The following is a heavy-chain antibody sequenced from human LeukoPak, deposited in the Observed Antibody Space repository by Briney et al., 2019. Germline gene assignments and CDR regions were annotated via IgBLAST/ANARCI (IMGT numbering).Heavy chain of an antibody. Sequence: SETLSLTCAVYIDSFTNYYWNWIRQTPGKGLEWIGEINHSGSTNYNPSLKSRVTISVDTSKNQFSLKLSSVTAADTAVYYCARRRKVPAAIPYWGQGTLVTVSS. D-gene: IGHD2-2*01. V-gene: IGHV4-34*01. CDR3: ARRRKVPAAIPY. CDR1: IDSFTNYY. CDR2: INHSGST. J-gene: IGHJ4*02.